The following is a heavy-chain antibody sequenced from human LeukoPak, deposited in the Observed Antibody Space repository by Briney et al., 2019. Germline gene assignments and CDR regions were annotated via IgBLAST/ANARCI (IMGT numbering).Heavy chain of an antibody. CDR1: GGSFSGYY. J-gene: IGHJ4*02. D-gene: IGHD2-15*01. CDR2: INHSGST. Sequence: SETLSLTCAVYGGSFSGYYWSWIRQPPGKGLEWIGEINHSGSTNYNPSLKSRVTISVDTSKNQFSLKLSSVTAADTAVYYCARTGVVVVAARFDYWGQGTLVTVSS. CDR3: ARTGVVVVAARFDY. V-gene: IGHV4-34*01.